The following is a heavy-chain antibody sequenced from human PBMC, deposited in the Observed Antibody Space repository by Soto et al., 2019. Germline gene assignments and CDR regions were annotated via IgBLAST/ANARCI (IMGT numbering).Heavy chain of an antibody. CDR2: INPNSGGT. V-gene: IGHV1-2*04. CDR1: GYTFTGYY. CDR3: ARGTYYDYVWGSRNWFDP. D-gene: IGHD3-16*01. Sequence: QVQLVQSGAEVKKPGASVKVSCKASGYTFTGYYMHWVRQAPGQGLEWMGWINPNSGGTNYAQKFQGWVTMTRDTSISTAYMELSRLRSDDTAVYYCARGTYYDYVWGSRNWFDPWGQGTLVTVSS. J-gene: IGHJ5*02.